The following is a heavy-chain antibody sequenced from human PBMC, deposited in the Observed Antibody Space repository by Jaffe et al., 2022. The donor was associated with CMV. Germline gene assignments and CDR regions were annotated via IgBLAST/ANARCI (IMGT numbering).Heavy chain of an antibody. CDR3: AKGLGYNSAWLGGY. D-gene: IGHD6-19*01. CDR2: ISGTMTT. J-gene: IGHJ4*02. V-gene: IGHV3-23*04. Sequence: EAQLVESGGGLVQPGGSLRLSCAASGFTFSRFAMGWVRQAPGKGLEWVSFISGTMTTYYAESVKGRFTISRDNSKNTLNLEMNSLRAEDTAVYHCAKGLGYNSAWLGGYWGQGTLVTVSS. CDR1: GFTFSRFA.